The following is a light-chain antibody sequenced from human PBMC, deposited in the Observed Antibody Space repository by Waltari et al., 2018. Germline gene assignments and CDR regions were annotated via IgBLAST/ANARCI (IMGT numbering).Light chain of an antibody. CDR2: AAS. CDR3: QQYNNWPLT. CDR1: QSVSSN. V-gene: IGKV3-15*01. Sequence: EIVMTQSPATLSVSPGERATLSCRASQSVSSNLAWYQQKPGQAPRLLIYAASTRATGIPARFRGSGSGTEYTLTISSLQSEDFAVYYCQQYNNWPLTFGGGTKVEIK. J-gene: IGKJ4*01.